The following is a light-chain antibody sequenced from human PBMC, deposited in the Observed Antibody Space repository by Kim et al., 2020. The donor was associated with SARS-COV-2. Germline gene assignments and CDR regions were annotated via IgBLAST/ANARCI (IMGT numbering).Light chain of an antibody. CDR3: QQCNERPPFT. J-gene: IGKJ1*01. Sequence: LPGQRVTLPSRARRASNIEVVWYEQKPNQAPRLLIYDATTWATGLPARFSCRGSGTDFTFTISSVQCDDFAVYFCQQCNERPPFTFGQGTKVDIK. CDR1: RASNIE. V-gene: IGKV3-15*01. CDR2: DAT.